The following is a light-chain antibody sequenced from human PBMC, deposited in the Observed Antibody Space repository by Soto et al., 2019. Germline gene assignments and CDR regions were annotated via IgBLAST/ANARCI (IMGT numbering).Light chain of an antibody. CDR3: QQYYSYPRS. CDR2: AAS. CDR1: PGISSY. J-gene: IGKJ4*01. V-gene: IGKV1-8*01. Sequence: AIRMTQSPSSFSASTGDRVTITCRASPGISSYLAWYQQKPGKAPKLLIYAASTLQSGVPSRFSGSGSGTDFTLTISCLQSEDFATYCCQQYYSYPRSFGGGTKVEIK.